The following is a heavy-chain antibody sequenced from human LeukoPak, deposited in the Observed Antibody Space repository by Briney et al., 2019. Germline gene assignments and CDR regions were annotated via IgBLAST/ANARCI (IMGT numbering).Heavy chain of an antibody. Sequence: PSQTLSLTCAVSGGSISSGGYSWSWIRQPPGKGLEWIGTSYNSGSTYYNPYLKSRVTISVDRSKNQFSLKLSSVTAADTAVYYCASWVLPYCSSTSCYGNYFDYWGQGTLVTVSS. D-gene: IGHD2-2*01. CDR1: GGSISSGGYS. CDR2: SYNSGST. V-gene: IGHV4-30-2*01. CDR3: ASWVLPYCSSTSCYGNYFDY. J-gene: IGHJ4*02.